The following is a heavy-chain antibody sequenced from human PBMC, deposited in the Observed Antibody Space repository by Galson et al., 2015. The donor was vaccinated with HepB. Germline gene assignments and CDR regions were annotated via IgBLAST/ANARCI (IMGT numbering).Heavy chain of an antibody. J-gene: IGHJ3*02. CDR1: GDSVSSSSGG. CDR2: TYYRSKWYS. CDR3: ARDDSGYDSDAFNI. Sequence: CAISGDSVSSSSGGWNWIRQSPSRGLEWLGRTYYRSKWYSDYGVSVKTRITISADTIKNQFSLQLKSVSPEDTAVYYCARDDSGYDSDAFNIWGQGTLVAVSS. D-gene: IGHD5-12*01. V-gene: IGHV6-1*01.